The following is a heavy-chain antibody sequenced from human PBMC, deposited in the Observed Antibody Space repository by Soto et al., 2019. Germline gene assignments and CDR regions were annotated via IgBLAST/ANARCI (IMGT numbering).Heavy chain of an antibody. CDR1: GFTFSSYG. J-gene: IGHJ4*02. CDR2: IWYDGSNK. D-gene: IGHD5-12*01. Sequence: GGSLRLSCAASGFTFSSYGMHWVRQAPGKGLEWVAVIWYDGSNKYYADSVKGRFTISRDNSKNTLYLQMNSLRAEDTAVYYCARRRGYSGYDLDYWGQGTLVTVSS. V-gene: IGHV3-33*01. CDR3: ARRRGYSGYDLDY.